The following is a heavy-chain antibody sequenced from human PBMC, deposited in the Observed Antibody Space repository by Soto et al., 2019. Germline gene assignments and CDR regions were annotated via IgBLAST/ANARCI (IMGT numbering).Heavy chain of an antibody. Sequence: EVQLLESGGGLVQPGGSLRLSCAASGFTFSSYAMSWVRQAPGKGLEWVSAISGSGGSTYYADSVKGRFTISRDNSKNTLYLQMNSLRAEDTAVYYCAKSPLYGDAWGGDWFDPWGQGTLVTVSS. D-gene: IGHD4-17*01. CDR3: AKSPLYGDAWGGDWFDP. CDR1: GFTFSSYA. J-gene: IGHJ5*02. V-gene: IGHV3-23*01. CDR2: ISGSGGST.